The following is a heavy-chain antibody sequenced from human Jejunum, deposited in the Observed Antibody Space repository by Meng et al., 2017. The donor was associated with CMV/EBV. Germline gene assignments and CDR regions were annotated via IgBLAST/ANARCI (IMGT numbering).Heavy chain of an antibody. J-gene: IGHJ4*02. CDR1: GGTFRRYS. Sequence: ASGGTFRRYSIRWVRQAPGQGLAWLGGIIPFLGSTIYAQKFQGRVTITTDESTSTAYMELSSLRSEDTAVYYCARAYSTSSPHFDFWGQGTLVTVSS. CDR2: IIPFLGST. D-gene: IGHD6-6*01. V-gene: IGHV1-69*16. CDR3: ARAYSTSSPHFDF.